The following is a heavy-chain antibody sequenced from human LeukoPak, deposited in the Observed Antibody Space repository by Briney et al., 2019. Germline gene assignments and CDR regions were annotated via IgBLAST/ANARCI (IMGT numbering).Heavy chain of an antibody. J-gene: IGHJ4*02. D-gene: IGHD3-22*01. Sequence: GGSLRLSCAASGFTFSSYSMNWVRQAPGKGLEWVSYISSSKITIYYADSVKGRFTISRDNAKNSLYLQMNSLRAEDTAVYYCARDRQVVALDYWGQGTLVTVSS. CDR2: ISSSKITI. V-gene: IGHV3-48*01. CDR3: ARDRQVVALDY. CDR1: GFTFSSYS.